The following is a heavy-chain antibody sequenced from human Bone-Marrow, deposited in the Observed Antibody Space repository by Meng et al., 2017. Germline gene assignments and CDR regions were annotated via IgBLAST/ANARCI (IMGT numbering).Heavy chain of an antibody. Sequence: GESLKISCVFAGFTFSGSDVHWVRQASGEGLEWVGRIRSKTDTYATAFAASVKGRFTISRYDSKNTAYLQLNSLKSEETAVYYCTVFSRGHIWGQGTMVTVSS. D-gene: IGHD3-3*02. CDR2: IRSKTDTYAT. J-gene: IGHJ3*02. CDR1: GFTFSGSD. CDR3: TVFSRGHI. V-gene: IGHV3-73*01.